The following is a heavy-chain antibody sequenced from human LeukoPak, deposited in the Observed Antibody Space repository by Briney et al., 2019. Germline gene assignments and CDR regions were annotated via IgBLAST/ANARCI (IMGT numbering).Heavy chain of an antibody. V-gene: IGHV1-24*01. J-gene: IGHJ3*02. CDR3: ATVDYYDSSGAFDI. CDR1: GYTLTELS. CDR2: FDPEDGET. Sequence: ASVKVSCKVSGYTLTELSMHWVRQAPGKGLEWMGGFDPEDGETIYAQKFQGRVTMTEDTSTDTAYMELSSLRSEDTAVYYCATVDYYDSSGAFDIWGQGTMVTVSS. D-gene: IGHD3-22*01.